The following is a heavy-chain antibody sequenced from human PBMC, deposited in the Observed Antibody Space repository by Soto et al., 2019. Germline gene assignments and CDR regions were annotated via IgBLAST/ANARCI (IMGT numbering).Heavy chain of an antibody. Sequence: SETLSLTCTVSGGSISSYYWSWIRQPPGKGLEWIGYIYYSGSTNYNPSLKSRVTISVDTSKNQFSLKLSSVTAADTAVYYCARGAGCYYYGMDVWGQGTTVTSP. V-gene: IGHV4-59*01. CDR3: ARGAGCYYYGMDV. J-gene: IGHJ6*02. CDR2: IYYSGST. CDR1: GGSISSYY. D-gene: IGHD3-10*01.